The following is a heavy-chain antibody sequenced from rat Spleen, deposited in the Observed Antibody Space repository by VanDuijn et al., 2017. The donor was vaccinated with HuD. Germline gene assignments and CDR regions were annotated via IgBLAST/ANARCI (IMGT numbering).Heavy chain of an antibody. D-gene: IGHD1-6*01. CDR2: ISTGGTST. Sequence: EVQLVESGGGLVQPGRSLKLSCAASGRTFSDYYMAWVRQAPTKGLEWVAYISTGGTSTYYRDSVKGRFTISRDNSESTLYLQMDSLRSEDTATYYCTTLYTTDYYYLGMDAWGQGASVTVSS. CDR3: TTLYTTDYYYLGMDA. V-gene: IGHV5-27*01. J-gene: IGHJ4*01. CDR1: GRTFSDYY.